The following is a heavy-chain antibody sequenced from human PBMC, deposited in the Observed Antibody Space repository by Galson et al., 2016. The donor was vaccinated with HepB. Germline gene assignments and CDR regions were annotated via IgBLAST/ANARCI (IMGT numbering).Heavy chain of an antibody. CDR1: GYIFTAHY. Sequence: SVKVSCKASGYIFTAHYMHWVRQAPGQGLEWMGIFNPSRGSTSYTQKFHGRITMTSDSSTNTVYMELSSLTYEDTAVYFCARAASEIPRVISDSWGQGSLVIVSS. D-gene: IGHD2-21*01. J-gene: IGHJ4*02. CDR3: ARAASEIPRVISDS. V-gene: IGHV1-46*01. CDR2: FNPSRGST.